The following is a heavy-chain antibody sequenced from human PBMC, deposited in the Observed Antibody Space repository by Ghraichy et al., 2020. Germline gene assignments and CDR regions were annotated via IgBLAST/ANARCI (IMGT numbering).Heavy chain of an antibody. CDR1: GFTFSSYA. J-gene: IGHJ4*02. CDR3: AKVAGRVLRYFDWLLQQGTNIDY. D-gene: IGHD3-9*01. CDR2: ISGSGGST. V-gene: IGHV3-23*01. Sequence: GVLNISCAASGFTFSSYAMSWVRQAPGKGLEWVSAISGSGGSTYYADSVKGRFTISRDNSKNTLYLQMNSLRADDTAVYYCAKVAGRVLRYFDWLLQQGTNIDYWGQGTLVTVSS.